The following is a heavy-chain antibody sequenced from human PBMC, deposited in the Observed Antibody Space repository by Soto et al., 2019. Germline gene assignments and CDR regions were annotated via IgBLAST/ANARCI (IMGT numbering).Heavy chain of an antibody. CDR2: INHSGST. J-gene: IGHJ4*02. CDR3: ARGYDILTGINGYYFDY. D-gene: IGHD3-9*01. Sequence: SETLSLTCAVYGGSFSGYYWSWLRQPPGKGLEWIGEINHSGSTNYNPSLKSRVTISVDTSKNQFSPKLSSVTAADTAVYYCARGYDILTGINGYYFDYWGQGTLVTVS. CDR1: GGSFSGYY. V-gene: IGHV4-34*01.